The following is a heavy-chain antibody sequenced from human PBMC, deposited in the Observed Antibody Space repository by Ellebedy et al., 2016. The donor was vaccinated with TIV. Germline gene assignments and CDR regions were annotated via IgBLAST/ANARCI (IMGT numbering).Heavy chain of an antibody. J-gene: IGHJ4*02. CDR3: AREDMVVTATFDY. Sequence: GESLKISXAASGFTFSSYSMNWVRQAPGKGLEWVSSISSSSSYIYYADSVKGRFTISRDNAKNSLYLQMNSLRAEDTAVYYCAREDMVVTATFDYWGQGTLVTVSS. CDR1: GFTFSSYS. V-gene: IGHV3-21*01. CDR2: ISSSSSYI. D-gene: IGHD2-21*02.